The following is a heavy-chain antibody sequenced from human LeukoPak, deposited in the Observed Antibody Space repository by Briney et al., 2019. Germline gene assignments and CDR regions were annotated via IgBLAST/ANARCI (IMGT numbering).Heavy chain of an antibody. Sequence: GGSLRLSCAASGLTFSSFEINWVRQAPGKGLEWISCISSSGSTIYYADSVKGRFSISRDNAKNSLYLQMNSLRAEDTAVYYCARGSGYLAYWGQGTLVTVSS. V-gene: IGHV3-48*03. D-gene: IGHD3-22*01. CDR3: ARGSGYLAY. CDR2: ISSSGSTI. J-gene: IGHJ4*02. CDR1: GLTFSSFE.